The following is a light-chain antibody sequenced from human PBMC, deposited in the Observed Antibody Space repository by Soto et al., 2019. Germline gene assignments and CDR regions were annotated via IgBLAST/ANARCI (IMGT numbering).Light chain of an antibody. CDR2: GNT. J-gene: IGLJ2*01. V-gene: IGLV1-40*01. CDR1: SSNIGAGYD. Sequence: VLTQPPSVSGAPGQRVTISCTGSSSNIGAGYDVQWYQQLPGAAPRLLIFGNTNRPSGVPDRFSGSRSGTSASLAISGLQAEDEADYSCQSYDISLSVSVVFGGGTKLTVL. CDR3: QSYDISLSVSVV.